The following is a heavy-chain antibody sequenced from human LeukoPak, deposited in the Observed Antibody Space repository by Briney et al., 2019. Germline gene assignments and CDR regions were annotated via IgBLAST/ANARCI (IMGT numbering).Heavy chain of an antibody. CDR2: IYHSGST. D-gene: IGHD6-19*01. V-gene: IGHV4-30-2*01. J-gene: IGHJ6*03. CDR1: GGSISSGGYY. Sequence: PSETLSLTCTVSGGSISSGGYYWSWIRQPPGKGLEWIGYIYHSGSTYYNPSLKSRVTISVDRSKNQFSLKLSSVTAADTAVYYCARGVIAVAGMDYYYYYYMDVWGKGTTVTVSS. CDR3: ARGVIAVAGMDYYYYYYMDV.